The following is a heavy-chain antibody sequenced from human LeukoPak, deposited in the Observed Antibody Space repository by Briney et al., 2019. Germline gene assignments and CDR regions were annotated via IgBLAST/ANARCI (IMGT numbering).Heavy chain of an antibody. J-gene: IGHJ6*03. Sequence: ASVKVSCKASGYTFTSYGISWVRQAPGQGLEWMGWISAYNGNTNYAQKLQGRVTMTTDTSTSTAYMELRSLRSDDTAVYYCARDHYDYSYYYYMDVWGKGTTVTVSS. V-gene: IGHV1-18*01. D-gene: IGHD3-16*01. CDR1: GYTFTSYG. CDR2: ISAYNGNT. CDR3: ARDHYDYSYYYYMDV.